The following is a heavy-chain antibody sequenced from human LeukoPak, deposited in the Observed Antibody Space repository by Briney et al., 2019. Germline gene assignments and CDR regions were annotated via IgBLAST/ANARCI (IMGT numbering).Heavy chain of an antibody. D-gene: IGHD4-17*01. CDR1: GFTFSSYS. CDR2: ISSSSSYI. V-gene: IGHV3-21*01. CDR3: ARGTRVVYGDLYYFDY. Sequence: GGSLRLSCAASGFTFSSYSMNWVRQAPGKGLQWVSSISSSSSYIYYADSVKGRFTISRDNAKNSLYLQMNSLRAEDTAVYYCARGTRVVYGDLYYFDYWGQGTLVTVSS. J-gene: IGHJ4*02.